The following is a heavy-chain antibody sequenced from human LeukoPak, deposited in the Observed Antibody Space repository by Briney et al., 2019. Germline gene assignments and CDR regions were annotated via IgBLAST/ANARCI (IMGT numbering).Heavy chain of an antibody. CDR3: ARGLDTAMASTWWFDP. V-gene: IGHV4-31*03. Sequence: TSETLSLTCTVSGDSISSGGYYWSWIRQHPGKGLEWIGYIYYSGSTYYNPSLKSRVTISVDTSKNQFSLRLSSVTAADTAVYYCARGLDTAMASTWWFDPWGQGTLVTVSS. D-gene: IGHD5-18*01. CDR2: IYYSGST. CDR1: GDSISSGGYY. J-gene: IGHJ5*02.